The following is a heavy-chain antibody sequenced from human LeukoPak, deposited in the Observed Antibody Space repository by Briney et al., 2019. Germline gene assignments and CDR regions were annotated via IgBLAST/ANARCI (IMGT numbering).Heavy chain of an antibody. V-gene: IGHV1-46*01. J-gene: IGHJ4*02. CDR1: GYIFTSFY. Sequence: ASVKVSCKASGYIFTSFYIHWVRQVPGQGLEWMGIIDPSGGITTYAQEFQGGVIMTADTSTNTVYLELSSLKSEDTAVYYCARDMEQQLAPFDYWGQGTLVTVSS. D-gene: IGHD6-13*01. CDR2: IDPSGGIT. CDR3: ARDMEQQLAPFDY.